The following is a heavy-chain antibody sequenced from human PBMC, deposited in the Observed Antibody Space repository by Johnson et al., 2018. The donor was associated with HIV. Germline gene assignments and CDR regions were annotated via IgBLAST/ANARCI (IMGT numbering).Heavy chain of an antibody. J-gene: IGHJ3*02. CDR3: AKGGCGGDCYSPYLFDI. CDR2: ISSSGSTI. D-gene: IGHD2-21*01. Sequence: GGGVVQPGRSLRLSCAASGFTFSSYAMHWVRQAPGKGLEWVSYISSSGSTIYYADSVKGRFTISRDNSKNTLFLQMNSLRAEDTAVYYCAKGGCGGDCYSPYLFDIWGQGTMVTVSS. V-gene: IGHV3-48*01. CDR1: GFTFSSYA.